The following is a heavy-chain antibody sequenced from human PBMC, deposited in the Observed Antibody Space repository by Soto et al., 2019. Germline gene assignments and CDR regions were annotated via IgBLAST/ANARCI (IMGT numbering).Heavy chain of an antibody. J-gene: IGHJ4*02. CDR3: AKEGPPLYFES. Sequence: VQLLESGGGLVQPGGSLRLSCAASGFTFSNYAMNWVRQAPGKGLEWVSLISGSGGSTYYADSVKGRFTISRDNSKNTLYVQMNSLRAEDTAVYYCAKEGPPLYFESWGQGTLVTVSS. V-gene: IGHV3-23*01. CDR1: GFTFSNYA. CDR2: ISGSGGST.